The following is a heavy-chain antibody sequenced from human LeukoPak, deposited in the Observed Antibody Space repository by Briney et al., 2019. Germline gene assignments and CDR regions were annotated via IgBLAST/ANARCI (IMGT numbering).Heavy chain of an antibody. CDR1: GGSISSSSYY. V-gene: IGHV4-39*02. Sequence: PSETLSLTCTVSGGSISSSSYYWGCIRQPPGKGLEWIGSIYYSGSTYYNPSLKSRVTISVDTSKNQFSLKLSSVTAADTAVYYCARESPLSTENAFDIWGQGTMVTVSS. CDR3: ARESPLSTENAFDI. J-gene: IGHJ3*02. CDR2: IYYSGST. D-gene: IGHD4-17*01.